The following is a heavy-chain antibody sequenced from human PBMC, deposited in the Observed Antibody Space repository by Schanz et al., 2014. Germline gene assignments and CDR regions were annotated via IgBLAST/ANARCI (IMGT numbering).Heavy chain of an antibody. Sequence: VHLLESGGGLVQPGGSLRLSCTASGFPFSDYFMAWIRQSPGRGLEWVSYIGNGGVTIYYADSVKGRFTISRDNAKNSLYLEMNSLRAEDTALYYCARDRRNADLDYWGQGTLVTVSS. CDR3: ARDRRNADLDY. D-gene: IGHD1-1*01. J-gene: IGHJ4*02. CDR2: IGNGGVTI. CDR1: GFPFSDYF. V-gene: IGHV3-11*04.